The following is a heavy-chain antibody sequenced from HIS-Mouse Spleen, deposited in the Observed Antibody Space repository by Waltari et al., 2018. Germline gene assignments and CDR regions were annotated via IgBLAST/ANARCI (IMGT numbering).Heavy chain of an antibody. CDR1: GGSISSSSYY. V-gene: IGHV4-39*07. CDR3: AREIPYSSSWYDWYFDL. Sequence: QLQLQESGPGLVKPSETLSLTRTVPGGSISSSSYYRGWIRQPPGKGLEWIGSIYYSGGTYYNPSLKSRVTISVDTSKNQFSLKLSSVTAADTAVYYCAREIPYSSSWYDWYFDLWGRGTLVTVSS. J-gene: IGHJ2*01. CDR2: IYYSGGT. D-gene: IGHD6-13*01.